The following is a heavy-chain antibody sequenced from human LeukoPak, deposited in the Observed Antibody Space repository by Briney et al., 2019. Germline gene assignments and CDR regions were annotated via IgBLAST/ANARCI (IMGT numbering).Heavy chain of an antibody. Sequence: GGSLRLSCAASGFTFSNAWMSWVRQAPGKGLEWVGRIKSKTDGGTTDYAAPVKGRFTISRDDSKNALYLQMNSLKTEDTAVYYCTTRHYYDSSGYWDWYFDLWGRGTLVTVSS. CDR3: TTRHYYDSSGYWDWYFDL. D-gene: IGHD3-22*01. CDR2: IKSKTDGGTT. CDR1: GFTFSNAW. J-gene: IGHJ2*01. V-gene: IGHV3-15*01.